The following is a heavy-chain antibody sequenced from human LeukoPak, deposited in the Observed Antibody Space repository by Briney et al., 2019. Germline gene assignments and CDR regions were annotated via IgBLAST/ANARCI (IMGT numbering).Heavy chain of an antibody. CDR2: IYDSGST. CDR3: AREPGSSSWYGGFDY. J-gene: IGHJ4*02. D-gene: IGHD6-13*01. CDR1: GGSISSYY. V-gene: IGHV4-59*01. Sequence: KASETLSLTCTVSGGSISSYYWSWIRQPPGKGLEWIGNIYDSGSTNYNPSLKSRVTISVDTSKNQFSLKLSSVSAADTAVYYCAREPGSSSWYGGFDYWGQGTLVTVSS.